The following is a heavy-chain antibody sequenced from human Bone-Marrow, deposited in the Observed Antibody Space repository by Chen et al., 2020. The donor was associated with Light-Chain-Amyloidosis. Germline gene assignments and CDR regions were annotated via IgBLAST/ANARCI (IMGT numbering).Heavy chain of an antibody. D-gene: IGHD3-22*01. Sequence: QLQLQESGPGLVKPSETLSLTCTVSGGSISSSSYYWGWIRQPPGKGLEWIGSIYYSGSTYYNPSLKSRVTISVDTSKNQFSLKLSSVTAADTAVYYCARHGTVEYYYDSSGYYLPRWFDPWGQGTLVTVSS. J-gene: IGHJ5*02. CDR1: GGSISSSSYY. CDR3: ARHGTVEYYYDSSGYYLPRWFDP. CDR2: IYYSGST. V-gene: IGHV4-39*01.